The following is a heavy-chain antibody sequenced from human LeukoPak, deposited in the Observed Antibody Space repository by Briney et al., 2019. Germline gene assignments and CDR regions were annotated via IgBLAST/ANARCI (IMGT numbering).Heavy chain of an antibody. CDR3: ASLRLDDSSGYYSFDFDY. V-gene: IGHV4-34*01. CDR2: INHSGST. Sequence: SETLSLTCAVYGGSFSGYYWSWIRQPPGKGLEWIGEINHSGSTNYNPSLKSRVTISVDTSKNQFSLKLSSVTAADTAVYYCASLRLDDSSGYYSFDFDYWGQGTLVTVSS. CDR1: GGSFSGYY. J-gene: IGHJ4*02. D-gene: IGHD3-22*01.